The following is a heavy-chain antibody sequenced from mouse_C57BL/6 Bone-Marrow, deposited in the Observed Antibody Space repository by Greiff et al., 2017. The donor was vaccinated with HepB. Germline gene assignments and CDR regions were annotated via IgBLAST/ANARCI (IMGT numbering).Heavy chain of an antibody. CDR3: ARWGDYDVAWFAY. Sequence: EVQLQQSGPELVKPGASVKIPCKASGYTFTDYNMDWVKQSHGKSLEWIGDINPNNGGTIYNQKFKGKATLTVEKSSSTAYMELRSLTSEDTAVYSCARWGDYDVAWFAYWGQGTLVTVSA. D-gene: IGHD2-4*01. J-gene: IGHJ3*01. CDR2: INPNNGGT. V-gene: IGHV1-18*01. CDR1: GYTFTDYN.